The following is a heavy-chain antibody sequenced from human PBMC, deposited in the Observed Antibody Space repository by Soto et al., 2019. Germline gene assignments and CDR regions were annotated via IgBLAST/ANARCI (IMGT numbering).Heavy chain of an antibody. D-gene: IGHD3-10*01. CDR3: ARDRSRGGLEGGIFVY. Sequence: QVQLVQSGAEVKKPGSSVKVSCKASGGTFSSYAISWVRQAPGQGLEWMGGIIPIFGTANYAQKFQGRVTITADEPTSTAYMELSSLRSEDTAVYYCARDRSRGGLEGGIFVYWGQGTLVTVSS. J-gene: IGHJ4*02. V-gene: IGHV1-69*01. CDR2: IIPIFGTA. CDR1: GGTFSSYA.